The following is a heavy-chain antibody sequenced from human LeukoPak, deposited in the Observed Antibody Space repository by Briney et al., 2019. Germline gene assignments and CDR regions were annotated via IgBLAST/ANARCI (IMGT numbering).Heavy chain of an antibody. J-gene: IGHJ4*02. CDR2: LYTSGST. V-gene: IGHV4-4*07. D-gene: IGHD4-17*01. CDR3: ARGTVTTLFDY. Sequence: PSETLSLTCFVTGGSISYYYWSWIRQPAGKGLEWTGRLYTSGSTDYNPSLKSRVTMSVDTSKNQFSLKLRSVTAADTAVYYCARGTVTTLFDYWGQGTLVTVSS. CDR1: GGSISYYY.